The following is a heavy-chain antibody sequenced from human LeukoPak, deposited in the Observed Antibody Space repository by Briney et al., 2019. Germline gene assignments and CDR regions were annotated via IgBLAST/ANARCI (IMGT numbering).Heavy chain of an antibody. CDR2: IWYDGSNI. D-gene: IGHD2-15*01. Sequence: GGSLTLSCAASGFTFSRYGMHWLRPAPGKGLEGVAFIWYDGSNIYYAHPEKGRFTISRDNSKNTLYLQMNSLRAEDTAVYYCAKGIGYCSGGSCYDYWGRASLDTVSS. CDR1: GFTFSRYG. CDR3: AKGIGYCSGGSCYDY. V-gene: IGHV3-30*02. J-gene: IGHJ4*02.